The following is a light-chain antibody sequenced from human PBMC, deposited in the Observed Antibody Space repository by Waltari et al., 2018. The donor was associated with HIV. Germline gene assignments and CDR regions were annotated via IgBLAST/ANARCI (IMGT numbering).Light chain of an antibody. V-gene: IGLV1-44*01. CDR1: SSNIGSNT. J-gene: IGLJ2*01. Sequence: QSVLTQPPSASGTPGQRVTICCSGSSSNIGSNTVNWYQQLPGTAPKLLIYNNNQRPSGVPDRFSGSKSGTSASLAISGLQSEDEADYYCAAWDDSLNGVIFGGGTKLTVL. CDR2: NNN. CDR3: AAWDDSLNGVI.